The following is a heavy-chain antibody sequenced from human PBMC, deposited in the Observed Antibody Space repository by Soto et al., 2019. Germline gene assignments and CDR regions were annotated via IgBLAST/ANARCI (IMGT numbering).Heavy chain of an antibody. Sequence: QFHLVQSGAELKKPGASVKVSCKASGYSFTNYGIGWVRQAPGQGLEWMGWISTYRGDPTYAQKLQGSVTMTTDSSTSTAYMELRSLRSDDPALYYCAKFDYTKYLFDFWGQGTLVTVSS. V-gene: IGHV1-18*01. J-gene: IGHJ4*02. CDR2: ISTYRGDP. CDR1: GYSFTNYG. D-gene: IGHD3-9*01. CDR3: AKFDYTKYLFDF.